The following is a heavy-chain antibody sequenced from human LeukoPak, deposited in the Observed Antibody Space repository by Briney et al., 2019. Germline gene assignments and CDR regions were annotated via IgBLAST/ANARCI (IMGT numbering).Heavy chain of an antibody. J-gene: IGHJ3*02. D-gene: IGHD3-9*01. CDR3: ASLGPHVLRYFDRLLDDAFDI. V-gene: IGHV3-48*01. Sequence: GGSLRLSCAASGFTFSSYSMNWVRQAPGKGLEWVSYISSSSTIYYADSVKGRFTISRDNAKNSLYLQMNSLRAEDTAVYYCASLGPHVLRYFDRLLDDAFDIWGQGTMVTVSS. CDR1: GFTFSSYS. CDR2: ISSSSTI.